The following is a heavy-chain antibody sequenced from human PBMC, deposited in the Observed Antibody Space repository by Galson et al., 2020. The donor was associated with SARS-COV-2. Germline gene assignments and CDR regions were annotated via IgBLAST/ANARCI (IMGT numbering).Heavy chain of an antibody. J-gene: IGHJ5*02. CDR3: AGEIWFVELLSWFDP. V-gene: IGHV1-2*02. CDR1: GYTFTGYY. Sequence: GESLKISCKAFGYTFTGYYMHWVRQAPRQGLEWMGRNNPTSGGTNYAQKFQGRVTMTRDTSISTAYMELSRLRSDDTAVYYCAGEIWFVELLSWFDPWGQGTLVTGSS. CDR2: NNPTSGGT. D-gene: IGHD3-10*01.